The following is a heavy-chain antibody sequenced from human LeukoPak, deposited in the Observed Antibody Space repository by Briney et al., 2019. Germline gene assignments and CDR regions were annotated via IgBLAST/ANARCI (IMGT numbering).Heavy chain of an antibody. J-gene: IGHJ3*02. D-gene: IGHD2-15*01. CDR1: GYTFTSYA. CDR2: INTNTGNP. CDR3: AREVVVVAARDETDAFDI. V-gene: IGHV7-4-1*02. Sequence: ASVKVSCKASGYTFTSYAMNWVRQAPGQGLEWMGWINTNTGNPTYAQGFTGRFVFSLDTSVSTAYLQISSLKAEDTAVYYCAREVVVVAARDETDAFDIWGQGTMVTVSS.